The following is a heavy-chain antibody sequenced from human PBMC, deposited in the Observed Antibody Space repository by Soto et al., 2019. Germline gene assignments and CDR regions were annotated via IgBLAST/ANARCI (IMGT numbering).Heavy chain of an antibody. J-gene: IGHJ4*01. CDR3: AREGPLDIWSGLVLDY. Sequence: QVQVVESGGGVVQPGGSLTLSCAASGFTFINYGLHWVRQAPGKGLEWVAGISYDGSKKYYADSVKGQFTISRDSSTNTLFLQMNTVRPADTAVYYCAREGPLDIWSGLVLDYWGQGTLVTVSS. D-gene: IGHD3-3*01. V-gene: IGHV3-30*03. CDR1: GFTFINYG. CDR2: ISYDGSKK.